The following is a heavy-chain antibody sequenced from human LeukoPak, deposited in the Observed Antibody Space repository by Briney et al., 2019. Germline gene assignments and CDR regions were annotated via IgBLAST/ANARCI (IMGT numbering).Heavy chain of an antibody. Sequence: SETLSLTCAVSGGSITSTIWWSWVRQPPGKGLEWIGEIYHSGSTNYNPSLKSRVTISVDKSKNQFSLKLSSVTAADTALYYCARANKSPYYDTTGYYDYWGQGTLVTVSS. J-gene: IGHJ4*02. CDR1: GGSITSTIW. V-gene: IGHV4-4*02. CDR3: ARANKSPYYDTTGYYDY. D-gene: IGHD3-22*01. CDR2: IYHSGST.